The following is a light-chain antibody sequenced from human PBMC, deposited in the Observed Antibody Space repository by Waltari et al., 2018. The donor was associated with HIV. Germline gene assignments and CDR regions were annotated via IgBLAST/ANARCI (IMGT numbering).Light chain of an antibody. CDR1: PSVLYSSNNKNY. CDR2: WAS. Sequence: DIVMTQSPDSLAVSLGERATLHCKSSPSVLYSSNNKNYLAWYQQKPGQPPKLLIYWASTRESGVPDRFSGSGSGTDFTLTISSLQAEDVAVYYCQQYYSSPPTFGQGTKVEIK. J-gene: IGKJ1*01. V-gene: IGKV4-1*01. CDR3: QQYYSSPPT.